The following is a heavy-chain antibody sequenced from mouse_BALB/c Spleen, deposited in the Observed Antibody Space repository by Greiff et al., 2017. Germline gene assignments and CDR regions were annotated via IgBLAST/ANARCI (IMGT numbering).Heavy chain of an antibody. CDR1: GYTFSSYW. Sequence: VQRVESGAELMKPGASVKISCKATGYTFSSYWIEWVKQRPGHGLEWIGEILPGSGSTNYNEKFKGKATFTADTSSNTAYMQLSSLTSEDSAVYYCARWGPRQGDWFAYWGQGTLVTVSA. CDR2: ILPGSGST. V-gene: IGHV1-9*01. D-gene: IGHD3-2*01. J-gene: IGHJ3*01. CDR3: ARWGPRQGDWFAY.